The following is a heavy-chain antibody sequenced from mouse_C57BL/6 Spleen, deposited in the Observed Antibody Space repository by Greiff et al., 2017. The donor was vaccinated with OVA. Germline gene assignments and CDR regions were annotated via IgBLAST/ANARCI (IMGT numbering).Heavy chain of an antibody. CDR1: GYTFTDYE. Sequence: VQLQESGAELVRPGASVTLSCKASGYTFTDYEMHWVKQTPVHGLEWIGAIDPETGGTAYTQKFKGKAILTADKSSSTAYLELRSLTSEDSAVYYCTSGYFDYWGQGTTLTVSS. CDR2: IDPETGGT. CDR3: TSGYFDY. J-gene: IGHJ2*01. V-gene: IGHV1-15*01.